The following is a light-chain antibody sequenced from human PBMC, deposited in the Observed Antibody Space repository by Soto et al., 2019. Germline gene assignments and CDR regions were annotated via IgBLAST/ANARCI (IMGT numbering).Light chain of an antibody. CDR2: EVN. V-gene: IGLV2-14*01. CDR3: FSFKTTSTHV. Sequence: QSALTQPASLSGSPGQSITISCTGTSSDIGAYDYDSWFQQHPGKAPKLMISEVNNRPSGVSNRFSGSKSGNTAYLTISGLQVEDEAEYFCFSFKTTSTHVFGTGTKVTVL. CDR1: SSDIGAYDY. J-gene: IGLJ1*01.